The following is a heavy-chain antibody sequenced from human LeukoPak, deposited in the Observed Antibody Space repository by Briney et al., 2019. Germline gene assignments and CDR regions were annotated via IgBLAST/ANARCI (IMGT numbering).Heavy chain of an antibody. D-gene: IGHD5-12*01. CDR2: IIPILGIA. CDR3: AREDRDRGYSGYYAGPSRYDY. V-gene: IGHV1-69*04. J-gene: IGHJ4*02. CDR1: GYIFTTYG. Sequence: SVKVSCKASGYIFTTYGISWVRQAPGQGLEWMGRIIPILGIASYAQKFQGRVTITADESTSTAYMELSSLRSDATAVDYSAREDRDRGYSGYYAGPSRYDYWGQGTLVTVSS.